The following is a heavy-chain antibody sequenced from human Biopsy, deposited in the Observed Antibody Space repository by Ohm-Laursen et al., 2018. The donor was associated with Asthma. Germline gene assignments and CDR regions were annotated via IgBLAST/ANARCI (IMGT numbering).Heavy chain of an antibody. CDR1: GTHFGSYN. V-gene: IGHV3-30-3*01. Sequence: SLRLSCAASGTHFGSYNMHWACQAPGKGLEWVAVITFDGSTQHYGDSVKGRFTISRDNSKNMLFLQMNSLRAEDTAVYYCSRDTLGYYFDIWGQGTQVTVSS. D-gene: IGHD6-13*01. CDR3: SRDTLGYYFDI. J-gene: IGHJ4*02. CDR2: ITFDGSTQ.